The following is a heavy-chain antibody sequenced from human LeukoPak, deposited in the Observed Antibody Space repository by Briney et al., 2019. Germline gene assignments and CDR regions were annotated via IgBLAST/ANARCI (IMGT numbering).Heavy chain of an antibody. J-gene: IGHJ5*02. D-gene: IGHD3-16*01. V-gene: IGHV4-31*11. CDR3: ASSETVMRT. CDR1: GGSISSGAYY. Sequence: PSETLSLTCAVSGGSISSGAYYWSWIRQHPGKGLEWIGYIHYSGSTYYNPSLKSRVTISVDTSKKQFYLKVNSVTATDTAVYYCASSETVMRTWGQGTLVTVSS. CDR2: IHYSGST.